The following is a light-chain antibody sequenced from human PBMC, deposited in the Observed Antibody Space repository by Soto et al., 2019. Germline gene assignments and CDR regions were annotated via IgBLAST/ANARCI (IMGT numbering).Light chain of an antibody. Sequence: DIQMTQSPSTLSAYVGDRVTITCRASQSITNWVAWYQQKPGKAPKLLIYDASNLESGVPSRFSGGGSGTAFTLTVSSLQPDDFATYYCQQYNNYSPTFGQGTKVEV. J-gene: IGKJ1*01. CDR1: QSITNW. V-gene: IGKV1-5*01. CDR3: QQYNNYSPT. CDR2: DAS.